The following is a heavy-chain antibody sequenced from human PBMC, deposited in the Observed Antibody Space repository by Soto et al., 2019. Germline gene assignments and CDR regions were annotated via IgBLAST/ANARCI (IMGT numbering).Heavy chain of an antibody. V-gene: IGHV4-59*01. CDR2: IYYSGST. CDR1: GGSISSYY. CDR3: AREGFGALHGLVDG. Sequence: SETLSLTCTVSGGSISSYYWSWIRQPPGKGLEWIGYIYYSGSTNYNPSLKSRVTISVDTSKNQFSLKLSSVTAADTAVYYCAREGFGALHGLVDGWGKGSRV. D-gene: IGHD3-10*01. J-gene: IGHJ6*03.